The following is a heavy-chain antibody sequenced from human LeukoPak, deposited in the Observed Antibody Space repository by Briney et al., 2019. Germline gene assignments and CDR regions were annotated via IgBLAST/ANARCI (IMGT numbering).Heavy chain of an antibody. J-gene: IGHJ2*01. V-gene: IGHV3-13*01. CDR1: GFTFSSYS. Sequence: PGGSLRLSCAASGFTFSSYSMNWVRHATGKGLEWVSAIGTAGDTYYPGSVKGRFTISRENAKNSLYLQMNSLRAGDTAVYYCARGLYRGSYHYWYFDLWGRGTLVTVSS. D-gene: IGHD1-26*01. CDR3: ARGLYRGSYHYWYFDL. CDR2: IGTAGDT.